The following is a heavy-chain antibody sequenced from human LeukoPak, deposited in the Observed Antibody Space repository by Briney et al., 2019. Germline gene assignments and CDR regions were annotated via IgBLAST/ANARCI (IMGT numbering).Heavy chain of an antibody. V-gene: IGHV3-48*04. Sequence: GGSLRLSCAASGFTLSSYSMNWVRQAPGKGLEWVSYISSSSSTIYYADSVKGRFTISRDNAKNTLYLQMNSLRAKDTAVYYCARAGAYHFDNWGQGTLVTVSS. D-gene: IGHD3-16*01. J-gene: IGHJ4*02. CDR1: GFTLSSYS. CDR3: ARAGAYHFDN. CDR2: ISSSSSTI.